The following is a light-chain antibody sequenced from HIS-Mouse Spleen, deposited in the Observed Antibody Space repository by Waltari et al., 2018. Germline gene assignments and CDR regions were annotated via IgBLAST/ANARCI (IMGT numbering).Light chain of an antibody. CDR2: KAS. V-gene: IGKV1-5*03. CDR3: QQYNSYWT. J-gene: IGKJ1*01. CDR1: QSISSW. Sequence: DIQMTQSPSTLSASVGDRVTSTCRASQSISSWLDWYQQKPGKAPKRLIYKASSLESGVPSRFSGSGSGTEFTLTISSLQPDDFATYYCQQYNSYWTFGQGTKVEIK.